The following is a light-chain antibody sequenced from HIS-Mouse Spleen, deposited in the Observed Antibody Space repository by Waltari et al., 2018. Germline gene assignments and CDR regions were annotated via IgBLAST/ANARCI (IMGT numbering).Light chain of an antibody. CDR3: NARDSSGNHLV. Sequence: SSELTQDPAVSVALGQTVRITSLVDDLRTDYASRYQQKPGQAPELVIYGKNNRPSGIPDRFSGSSSGNTASLTITGAQAEDEADYYCNARDSSGNHLVFGGGTKLTVL. V-gene: IGLV3-19*01. J-gene: IGLJ2*01. CDR2: GKN. CDR1: DLRTDY.